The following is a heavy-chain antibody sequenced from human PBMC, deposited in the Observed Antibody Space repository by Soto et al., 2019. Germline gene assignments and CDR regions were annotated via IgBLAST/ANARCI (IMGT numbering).Heavy chain of an antibody. V-gene: IGHV1-2*02. CDR3: ARGKAIDGDIYNRLDT. D-gene: IGHD3-3*02. CDR1: GHTFTGYY. CDR2: INHNSGGT. Sequence: ASVKVSCKASGHTFTGYYIHWVRQSPGQGLEWMGWINHNSGGTDYGQKFQGRVTMTRDTSISTVYMELTRLRSADTAVYYCARGKAIDGDIYNRLDTSGQGTFVTVSA. J-gene: IGHJ5*02.